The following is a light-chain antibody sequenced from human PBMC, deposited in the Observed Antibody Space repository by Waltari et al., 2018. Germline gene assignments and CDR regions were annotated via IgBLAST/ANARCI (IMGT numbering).Light chain of an antibody. CDR1: QADSSY. Sequence: DLQLTQSPAFLSASVGDRVTITCRASQADSSYVAWYQQKPGKAPKLLIYGTSTVQSGVPSRFSGSGSGTEFTLTISTLQPEDFATYYCQHLNSFGITVGHGTRLDIK. J-gene: IGKJ5*01. V-gene: IGKV1-9*01. CDR2: GTS. CDR3: QHLNSFGIT.